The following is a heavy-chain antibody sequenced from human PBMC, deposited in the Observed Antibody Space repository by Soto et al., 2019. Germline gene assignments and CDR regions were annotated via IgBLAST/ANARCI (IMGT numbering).Heavy chain of an antibody. Sequence: PSETLSLTCAFSGGSISSGGYSWSWIRQPPGKGLEWIGYIYYSGSTNYNPSLKSRVTISVDTSKNQFSLKLSSVTAADTAVYYCARAPYCSGGSCYSGLWWFDPWGQGTLVTVSS. D-gene: IGHD2-15*01. CDR2: IYYSGST. V-gene: IGHV4-61*08. J-gene: IGHJ5*02. CDR1: GGSISSGGYS. CDR3: ARAPYCSGGSCYSGLWWFDP.